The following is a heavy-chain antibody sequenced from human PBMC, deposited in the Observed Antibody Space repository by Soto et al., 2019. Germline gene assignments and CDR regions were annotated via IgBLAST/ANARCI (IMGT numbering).Heavy chain of an antibody. Sequence: ASVKVSCKASGYTFTSYDINWVRQATGQGLEWMGWMNPNSGNTGYAQKFQGRVTMTRNTSISTAYMELSSLRSEDTAVYYCARNPHSYSSGWYGRGDYWGQGTLVTVSS. V-gene: IGHV1-8*01. CDR2: MNPNSGNT. D-gene: IGHD6-19*01. CDR1: GYTFTSYD. CDR3: ARNPHSYSSGWYGRGDY. J-gene: IGHJ4*02.